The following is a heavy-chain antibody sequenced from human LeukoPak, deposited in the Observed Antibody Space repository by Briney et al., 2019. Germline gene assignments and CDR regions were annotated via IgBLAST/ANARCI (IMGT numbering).Heavy chain of an antibody. CDR1: GFTFSSYG. CDR2: IWFDGSDK. D-gene: IGHD6-19*01. Sequence: GRSLRLSCAASGFTFSSYGMHWVRQAPGKGLEWVTFIWFDGSDKYYADSVKGRITISRDNFKNTVDLEMNSLKVGDTAVYYCAKGRFSSGWLGTDYWGQGTLVTVSS. CDR3: AKGRFSSGWLGTDY. V-gene: IGHV3-33*06. J-gene: IGHJ4*02.